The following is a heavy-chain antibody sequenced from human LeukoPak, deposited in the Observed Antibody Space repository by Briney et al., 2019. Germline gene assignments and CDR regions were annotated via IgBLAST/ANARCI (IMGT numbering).Heavy chain of an antibody. V-gene: IGHV4-34*10. Sequence: SETLSLTCAVYGGSFSGYYWSWIRQPPGKGLEWIGEINHSGSTNYNPSLKSRVTLSVDTSKTQFYLSLSSVTAADTAVYYCAREDSGSYYNFYYFYMDVWGKGTTVTISS. D-gene: IGHD3-10*01. CDR1: GGSFSGYY. CDR2: INHSGST. CDR3: AREDSGSYYNFYYFYMDV. J-gene: IGHJ6*03.